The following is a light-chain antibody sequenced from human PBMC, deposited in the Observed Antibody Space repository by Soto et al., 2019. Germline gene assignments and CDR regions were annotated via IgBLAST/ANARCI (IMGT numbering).Light chain of an antibody. CDR2: EVS. Sequence: QSVLTQPASVSGSPGQSITISCTGTSSDVGAYNYVSWYQQHPGKAPKLMIYEVSNRPSGISNRFSGSKSGNTASLTISGLQAEDEADYYCNSYTSSRTRVFGGGTKVTVL. V-gene: IGLV2-14*01. CDR3: NSYTSSRTRV. J-gene: IGLJ3*02. CDR1: SSDVGAYNY.